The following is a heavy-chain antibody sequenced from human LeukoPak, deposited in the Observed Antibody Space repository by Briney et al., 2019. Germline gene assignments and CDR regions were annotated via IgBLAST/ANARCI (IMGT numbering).Heavy chain of an antibody. CDR3: AREKDTAAAPLDY. CDR2: ISYDGNNK. Sequence: GGSLRLSCAASGFTFSSYAMHWVRQAPGKGLEWVTVISYDGNNKCYADSVKGRFTISRDNSKNTLYLQMTSLRAEDTAVYYCAREKDTAAAPLDYWGQGTLVTVSS. D-gene: IGHD6-13*01. CDR1: GFTFSSYA. J-gene: IGHJ4*02. V-gene: IGHV3-30-3*01.